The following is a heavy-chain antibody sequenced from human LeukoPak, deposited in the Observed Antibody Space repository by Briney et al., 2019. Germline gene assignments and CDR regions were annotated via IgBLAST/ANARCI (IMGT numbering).Heavy chain of an antibody. CDR2: IYYSGST. V-gene: IGHV4-59*12. J-gene: IGHJ4*02. CDR3: ARDPHIDNYYGTTTGLRDF. Sequence: SETLSLTCTVSGGSINSYYWSWIRQPPGKGLEWIGYIYYSGSTNYSPSLKGRVTISVDTSKNQLSLKLSSVTAADTAVYYCARDPHIDNYYGTTTGLRDFWGQGTLVSVSS. CDR1: GGSINSYY. D-gene: IGHD1-14*01.